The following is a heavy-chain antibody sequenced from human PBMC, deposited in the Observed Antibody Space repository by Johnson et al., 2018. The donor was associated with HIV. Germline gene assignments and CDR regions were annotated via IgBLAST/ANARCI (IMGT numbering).Heavy chain of an antibody. J-gene: IGHJ3*01. CDR2: IFSVGNT. V-gene: IGHV3-53*05. D-gene: IGHD3-16*02. CDR3: ARDYRGRTVDAFDV. Sequence: LEWVSVIFSVGNTYYADSVKGRFTISRDNSKNMLDLQMNSLRAGDAAVYYCARDYRGRTVDAFDVWGQGTLVIVSS.